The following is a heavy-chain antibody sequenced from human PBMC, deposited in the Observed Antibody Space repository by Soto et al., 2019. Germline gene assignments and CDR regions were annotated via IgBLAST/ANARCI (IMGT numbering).Heavy chain of an antibody. J-gene: IGHJ3*02. CDR3: XXXXXXXXXDDDAFDI. D-gene: IGHD1-1*01. V-gene: IGHV4-30-4*01. CDR2: IYYSGNT. Sequence: QVQLQESGPGLVKPSQTLSLTCTVSGGSISSGDYYWSWVRQPPGKGLEWIGYIYYSGNTYYNPSLKSRGAXSVXTSXXXXXXXXXXXXXXXXXXXXXXXXXXXXXXDDDAFDIWGPGTMVTVSS. CDR1: GGSISSGDYY.